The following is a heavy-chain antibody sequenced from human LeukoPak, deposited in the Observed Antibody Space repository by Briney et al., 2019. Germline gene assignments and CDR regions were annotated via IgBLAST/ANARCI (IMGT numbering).Heavy chain of an antibody. CDR2: INQSGST. J-gene: IGHJ5*02. CDR3: ARDPTTVVTPNWFDP. V-gene: IGHV4-34*01. Sequence: PSETLSLTCAGYGGSFSGYYWTWIRQSPGKGLGWVGEINQSGSTNHNPSLKSRVTISVDTSKNQFSLKLSSVTAADTAVYYCARDPTTVVTPNWFDPWGQGTLVTVSS. D-gene: IGHD4-23*01. CDR1: GGSFSGYY.